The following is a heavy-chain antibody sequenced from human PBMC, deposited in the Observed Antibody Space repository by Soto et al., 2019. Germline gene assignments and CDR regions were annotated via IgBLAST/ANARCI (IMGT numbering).Heavy chain of an antibody. CDR1: GFPFHNYW. J-gene: IGHJ4*02. Sequence: EVQLVESGGGLVQPGGSLRLSCAASGFPFHNYWMHWVRQAPGKGLVWVSRINGAVDTTTYADSVRGRFTVSRDNAENTGYLKMNSPRADDPGAYYCARVPYYYDRNGEIYYIEHFGQGSLVTLSS. CDR2: INGAVDTT. V-gene: IGHV3-74*03. CDR3: ARVPYYYDRNGEIYYIEH. D-gene: IGHD3-22*01.